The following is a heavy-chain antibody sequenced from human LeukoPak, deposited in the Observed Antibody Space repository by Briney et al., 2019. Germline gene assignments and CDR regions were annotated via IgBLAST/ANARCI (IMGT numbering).Heavy chain of an antibody. CDR2: FDPEDGET. CDR1: GYTLTELS. J-gene: IGHJ4*02. D-gene: IGHD4-17*01. CDR3: ATAYGDYVDY. Sequence: ASVKVSCKVSGYTLTELSMHWVRQAPGKGLEWMGGFDPEDGETIYAQKFQGRVTMIEDTSTDTAYMELSSLRSEDTAVYYCATAYGDYVDYWGQGTLVTVSS. V-gene: IGHV1-24*01.